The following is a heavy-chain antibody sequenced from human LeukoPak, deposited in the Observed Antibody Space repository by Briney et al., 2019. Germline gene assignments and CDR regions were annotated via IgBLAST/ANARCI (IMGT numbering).Heavy chain of an antibody. CDR2: ISYDGSNK. Sequence: SGGSLRLSCAASGFTFSSYGMRWVRQAPGKGLEWVAVISYDGSNKYYADSVKGRFTISRDNSKNTLYLQMNILGAEDTAVYYCAKDGGYYYYYGMDVWGQGTTVTVSS. D-gene: IGHD3-3*01. V-gene: IGHV3-30*18. J-gene: IGHJ6*02. CDR1: GFTFSSYG. CDR3: AKDGGYYYYYGMDV.